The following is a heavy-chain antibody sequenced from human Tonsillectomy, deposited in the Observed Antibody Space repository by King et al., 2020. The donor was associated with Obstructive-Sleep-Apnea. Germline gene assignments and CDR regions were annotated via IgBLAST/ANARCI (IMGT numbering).Heavy chain of an antibody. V-gene: IGHV3-48*04. J-gene: IGHJ4*02. CDR1: GFTFSTYS. CDR2: ISSSSGTI. CDR3: ARDRGWSFDY. Sequence: VQLVESGGGLVQPGGSLRLSCAASGFTFSTYSMNWVRQAPGKGLKGVSYISSSSGTIFYTDSVKGRFTISRDNAKNSLYLQMNSLRAEDTAVYYCARDRGWSFDYWGQGTLVTVSS. D-gene: IGHD6-19*01.